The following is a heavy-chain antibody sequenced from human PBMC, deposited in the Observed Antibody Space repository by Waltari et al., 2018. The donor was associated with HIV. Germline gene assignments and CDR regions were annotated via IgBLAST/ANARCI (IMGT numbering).Heavy chain of an antibody. J-gene: IGHJ4*02. CDR1: FTFDDYA. CDR2: ISWNSGSI. CDR3: AKGPFDY. V-gene: IGHV3-9*01. Sequence: FTFDDYAMHWVRQAPGKGLEWVSGISWNSGSIGYEDSVKGRFTISRDNAKNSVYLQMNSLRAEDTALYYCAKGPFDYWGQGTLVTISS.